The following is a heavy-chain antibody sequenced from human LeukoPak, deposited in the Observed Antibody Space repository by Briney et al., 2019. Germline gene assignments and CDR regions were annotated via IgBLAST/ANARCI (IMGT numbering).Heavy chain of an antibody. CDR1: GFTFSNYA. J-gene: IGHJ6*02. D-gene: IGHD3-3*01. V-gene: IGHV3-23*01. CDR3: AKDSADFWSGYYWSLYYYYGMDV. Sequence: GGSLRLSCAASGFTFSNYAMSWVRQAPGRGLEWVSAISGSSGLTYYADSVKGRFTISRDNSKNTLYLQMNSLRAEDTAVYYCAKDSADFWSGYYWSLYYYYGMDVWGQGTTVTVSS. CDR2: ISGSSGLT.